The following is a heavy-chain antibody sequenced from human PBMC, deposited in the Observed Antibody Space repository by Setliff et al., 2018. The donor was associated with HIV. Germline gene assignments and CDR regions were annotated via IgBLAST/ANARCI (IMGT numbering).Heavy chain of an antibody. CDR2: INHSGST. Sequence: KPSETLSLTCAIYGGSFSNYYWTWIRQPPGKGLEWIGEINHSGSTNYNPSLKSRVTISVDTSKNQFSLKLSSVTAADTAVYYCAREDGSSWSYDRFYYYGLDVWGQGITVTVSS. J-gene: IGHJ6*02. CDR3: AREDGSSWSYDRFYYYGLDV. V-gene: IGHV4-34*01. CDR1: GGSFSNYY. D-gene: IGHD6-13*01.